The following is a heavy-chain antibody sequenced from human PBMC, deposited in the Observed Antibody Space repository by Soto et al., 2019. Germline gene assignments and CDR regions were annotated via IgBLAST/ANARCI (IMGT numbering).Heavy chain of an antibody. V-gene: IGHV4-59*08. J-gene: IGHJ4*02. CDR3: ARLGGSGWSYYIDY. Sequence: QVQLQESGPGLVKPSETLSLTCTVSGGSISNYYWSWIRQPPGKGLEWIGYIYNSGSTNYNPSLKSGVAISVDTSKNQFSLKLSSVTAADAAAYYCARLGGSGWSYYIDYWGQGTLVTVSS. CDR1: GGSISNYY. CDR2: IYNSGST. D-gene: IGHD6-19*01.